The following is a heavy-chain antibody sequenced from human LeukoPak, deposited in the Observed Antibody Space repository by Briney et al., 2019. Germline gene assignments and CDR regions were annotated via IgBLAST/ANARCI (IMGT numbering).Heavy chain of an antibody. CDR3: AKYYDFDY. CDR1: GFTFSSYE. CDR2: ISTSGSTI. Sequence: PGGSLRLSCAASGFTFSSYEMNWVRQAPGKGLEWVSYISTSGSTIYYADSVEGRFTISRDKAKNSLYLQMNSLRAEDTAVYYCAKYYDFDYWGQGTLVTVSS. V-gene: IGHV3-48*03. J-gene: IGHJ4*02. D-gene: IGHD3-3*01.